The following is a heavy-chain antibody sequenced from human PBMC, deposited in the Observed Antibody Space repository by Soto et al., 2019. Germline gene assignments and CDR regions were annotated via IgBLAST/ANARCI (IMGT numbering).Heavy chain of an antibody. CDR3: VRGHVSATGIDWLEP. Sequence: ASVKFSCKASGYTFTSYGIHWVRQAPGQRLEWMGWINAANGDTKYSPKFQGRVTITRDTSASTAYMELSSLRSEDTAVYYCVRGHVSATGIDWLEPWGEGTLVTVSS. V-gene: IGHV1-3*01. CDR2: INAANGDT. J-gene: IGHJ5*02. CDR1: GYTFTSYG. D-gene: IGHD6-13*01.